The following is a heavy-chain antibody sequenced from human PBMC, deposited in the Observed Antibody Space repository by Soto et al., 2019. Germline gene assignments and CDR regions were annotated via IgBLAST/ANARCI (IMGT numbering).Heavy chain of an antibody. Sequence: QVQLQESGPGLVKPSQTLSLTCTVSGGSISSGGYYWSWIRQHPGKGLEWLGYIYYSGSTYFIPSLKSRVTISVDTSKTQFSLKLSSVTAADTAVYYGARDEDRGMDVWGQGTTVTVSS. V-gene: IGHV4-31*03. CDR1: GGSISSGGYY. J-gene: IGHJ6*02. CDR3: ARDEDRGMDV. CDR2: IYYSGST.